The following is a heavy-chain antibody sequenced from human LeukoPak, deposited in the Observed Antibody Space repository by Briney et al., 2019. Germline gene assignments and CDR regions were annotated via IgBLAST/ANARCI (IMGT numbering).Heavy chain of an antibody. V-gene: IGHV4-59*01. CDR3: ARYDGDDNNFDY. Sequence: SQTLSLTCTVSGGSITGYYWSWIRQPPGKGLGWIAYVYYSGSVNYSPSLQSRVTISVDRCKDQFSLKLSSVTAADTAVYYCARYDGDDNNFDYWGLGTLVTVSS. CDR2: VYYSGSV. J-gene: IGHJ4*02. D-gene: IGHD4-17*01. CDR1: GGSITGYY.